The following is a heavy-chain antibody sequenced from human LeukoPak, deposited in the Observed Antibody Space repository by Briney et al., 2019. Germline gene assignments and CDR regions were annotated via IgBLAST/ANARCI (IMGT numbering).Heavy chain of an antibody. J-gene: IGHJ3*02. Sequence: SETLSLTCAVYGGSFSGYYWSWIRQPPGKGLEWIGEINHSGSTNYNPSLKSRVTISVDTSKNQFSLKLSSVTAAATAVYYCARDVVVSGAFDIWGQWTMVTVSS. CDR2: INHSGST. CDR3: ARDVVVSGAFDI. D-gene: IGHD2-15*01. CDR1: GGSFSGYY. V-gene: IGHV4-34*01.